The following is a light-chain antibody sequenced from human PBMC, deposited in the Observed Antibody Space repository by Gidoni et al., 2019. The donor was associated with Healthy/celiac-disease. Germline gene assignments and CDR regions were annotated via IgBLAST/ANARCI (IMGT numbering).Light chain of an antibody. Sequence: SYELTQPPSVSVSPGQTASITCSGDKLGDKYACWYQQKPGQSPVLAIYQDSKRPSGIPERFSGSNSGNTATLTISGTQAMDEADNYCQAWDSSTVVFGGGTKLTVL. CDR3: QAWDSSTVV. V-gene: IGLV3-1*01. CDR2: QDS. J-gene: IGLJ2*01. CDR1: KLGDKY.